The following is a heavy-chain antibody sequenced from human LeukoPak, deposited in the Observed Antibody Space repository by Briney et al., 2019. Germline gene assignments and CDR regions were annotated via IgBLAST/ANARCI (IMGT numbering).Heavy chain of an antibody. CDR2: INPNSDNT. Sequence: ASVKFSCKASGYTFTNYDINWVRQATGQGLEWMGWINPNSDNTGYPQKFQGRVTITWNTSISTAYMELSSLRSEDTAVYYCARGPSGSWSSRVRYMDVWGKGTTVTVSS. D-gene: IGHD6-13*01. CDR1: GYTFTNYD. CDR3: ARGPSGSWSSRVRYMDV. J-gene: IGHJ6*03. V-gene: IGHV1-8*03.